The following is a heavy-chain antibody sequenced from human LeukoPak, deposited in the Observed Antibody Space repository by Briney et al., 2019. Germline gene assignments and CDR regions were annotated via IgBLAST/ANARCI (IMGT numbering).Heavy chain of an antibody. Sequence: LETLSLTCAVYGGSFSAYYWSWIRQPPGKGLEWIGEINHSGSTKYNPSLKSRVTLSVDTSKNQFSLKLSSVTAADTAVYYCARRANYYDSSGRPFPFDYWGQGSLVTVSS. V-gene: IGHV4-34*01. CDR2: INHSGST. CDR1: GGSFSAYY. CDR3: ARRANYYDSSGRPFPFDY. D-gene: IGHD3-22*01. J-gene: IGHJ4*02.